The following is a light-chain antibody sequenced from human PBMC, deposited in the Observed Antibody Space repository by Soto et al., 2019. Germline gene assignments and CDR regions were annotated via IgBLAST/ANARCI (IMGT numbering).Light chain of an antibody. V-gene: IGLV2-14*01. J-gene: IGLJ1*01. CDR1: SSDVGSYNH. CDR2: NVN. CDR3: SSFTSSTTYV. Sequence: LTQSGSVSGSRGRSITISCTGTSSDVGSYNHVSWYQQHPGEVPKLIIFNVNDRPSGVSNRFSGSKSGNTASLTISGLQAEDEADYYCSSFTSSTTYVFGTGTKVTVL.